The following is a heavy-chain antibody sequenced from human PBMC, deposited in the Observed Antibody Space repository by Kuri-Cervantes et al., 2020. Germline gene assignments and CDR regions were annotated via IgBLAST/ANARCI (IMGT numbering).Heavy chain of an antibody. CDR1: GFTFSQYY. J-gene: IGHJ4*02. V-gene: IGHV3-11*04. CDR3: ARDVARLHLAMNY. D-gene: IGHD3-16*01. Sequence: LSLTCAASGFTFSQYYIMWIRQAPGKGLEWVSYISHSGSLIYEADSVKGRFTISRDNSKNTLYPQMNSLRAEDTAVYYCARDVARLHLAMNYWGQGTLVTVS. CDR2: ISHSGSLI.